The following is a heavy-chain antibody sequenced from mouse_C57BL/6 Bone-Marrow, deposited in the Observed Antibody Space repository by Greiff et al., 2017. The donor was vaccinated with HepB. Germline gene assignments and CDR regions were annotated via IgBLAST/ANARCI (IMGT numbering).Heavy chain of an antibody. CDR2: IDPENGDT. Sequence: EVQLQQSGAELVRPGASVKLSCTASGFNIKDDYMHWVKQRPEQGLEWIGWIDPENGDTEYASKFRDKATITADTSSNTSYLQLSSLTSEDTAVYYCTFYGNYPYFDYWVQGTTLTVSS. CDR3: TFYGNYPYFDY. J-gene: IGHJ2*01. CDR1: GFNIKDDY. V-gene: IGHV14-4*01. D-gene: IGHD2-1*01.